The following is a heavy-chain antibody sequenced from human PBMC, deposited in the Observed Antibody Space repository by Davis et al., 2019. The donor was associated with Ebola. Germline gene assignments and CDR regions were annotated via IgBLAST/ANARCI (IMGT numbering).Heavy chain of an antibody. J-gene: IGHJ6*04. CDR3: ARGKHSSGWYYYYYGMDV. V-gene: IGHV4-34*01. CDR1: GGSFSGYY. D-gene: IGHD6-19*01. Sequence: MPGGSLRLSCAVYGGSFSGYYWSWIRQPPGKGLEWIGEINHSGSTNYNPSLKSRVTISVDTSKNQFSLKLSSVTAADTAVYYCARGKHSSGWYYYYYGMDVWGKGTTVTVSS. CDR2: INHSGST.